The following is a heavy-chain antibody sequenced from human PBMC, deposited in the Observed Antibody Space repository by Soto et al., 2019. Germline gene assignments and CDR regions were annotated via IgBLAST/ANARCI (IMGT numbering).Heavy chain of an antibody. CDR3: ATDKYGAGRVGVHS. V-gene: IGHV1-69*08. CDR2: IAPTLRIT. J-gene: IGHJ5*02. Sequence: QVQLVQSGAEVKKPGASLRVSCETSGGTSTIYTITWVRQAPGQGLQWMGRIAPTLRITNYAQEFQGRLTITADSSTSTAHIELTSLTSEDTAVYYCATDKYGAGRVGVHSWGQGTLVTVSS. D-gene: IGHD1-26*01. CDR1: GGTSTIYT.